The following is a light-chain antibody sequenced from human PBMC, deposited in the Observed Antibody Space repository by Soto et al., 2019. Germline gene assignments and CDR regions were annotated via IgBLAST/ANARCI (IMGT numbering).Light chain of an antibody. CDR1: QSVDIN. V-gene: IGKV3-15*01. CDR2: GAS. Sequence: EIVLTQSPATLSVSPGARAPLSCRARQSVDINLAWYQQKPGQAPRLLIYGASTRATDMSGTFSGRGSGTEFTLTISNVRPEDFAVYYCQQYRSWPRTFGQGTKVDIK. J-gene: IGKJ1*01. CDR3: QQYRSWPRT.